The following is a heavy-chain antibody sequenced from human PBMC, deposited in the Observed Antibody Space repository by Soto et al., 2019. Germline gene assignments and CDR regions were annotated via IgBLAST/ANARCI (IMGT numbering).Heavy chain of an antibody. J-gene: IGHJ4*02. V-gene: IGHV1-8*01. CDR1: GYTFTSYD. D-gene: IGHD5-12*01. CDR3: ATRSSGSDWAYWN. Sequence: QVQLVQSGAEVKKPGASVKVSCKASGYTFTSYDINWVRQATVQGLEWMGWMNPNSGNTGYAQKFKGRVTMTRNTYISTAYMELSRLRSEDTAVYYCATRSSGSDWAYWNWGQGTLVTVSS. CDR2: MNPNSGNT.